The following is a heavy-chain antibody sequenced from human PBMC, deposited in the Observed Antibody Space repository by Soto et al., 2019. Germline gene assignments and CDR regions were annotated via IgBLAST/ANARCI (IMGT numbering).Heavy chain of an antibody. J-gene: IGHJ4*02. CDR3: ASGLGRYYYDRSGYQY. Sequence: ASVKVSCKASGYTFTSYGISWVRQAPGQGLEWMGWISAYNGNTNYAQKLQGRVTMTTDTSTSTAYMELRSLRSDDTAVYYCASGLGRYYYDRSGYQYWGQGTLVTVSS. D-gene: IGHD3-22*01. CDR1: GYTFTSYG. CDR2: ISAYNGNT. V-gene: IGHV1-18*01.